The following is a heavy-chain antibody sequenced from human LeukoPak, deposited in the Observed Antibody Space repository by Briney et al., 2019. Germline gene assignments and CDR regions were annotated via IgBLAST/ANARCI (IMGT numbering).Heavy chain of an antibody. Sequence: GGSLRLSCAASKFTFSSYGMHWVRQAPGKGLEWVAVIWSDGSNKYYADSVKGRFTISRDNSKNTLYLQMNSLRAEYTAVYYCAGTSSGPERRGMDVWGQGTTVTVSS. CDR3: AGTSSGPERRGMDV. CDR1: KFTFSSYG. J-gene: IGHJ6*02. CDR2: IWSDGSNK. V-gene: IGHV3-33*01. D-gene: IGHD6-19*01.